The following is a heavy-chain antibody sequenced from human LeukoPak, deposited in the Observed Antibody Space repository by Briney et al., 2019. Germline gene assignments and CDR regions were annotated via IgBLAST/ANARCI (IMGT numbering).Heavy chain of an antibody. CDR2: IYPGDSGP. D-gene: IGHD1-26*01. J-gene: IGHJ3*01. CDR3: GMSGDRVPLQDDVFDV. CDR1: GYSFTSYC. V-gene: IGHV5-51*01. Sequence: GESLKIACKVSGYSFTSYCIGWVRQMPGKGLEWMGIIYPGDSGPTYSPSFQGQVTISVDKSINTAYLQWSSLQASDTAMYYCGMSGDRVPLQDDVFDVWGQGTMVTVST.